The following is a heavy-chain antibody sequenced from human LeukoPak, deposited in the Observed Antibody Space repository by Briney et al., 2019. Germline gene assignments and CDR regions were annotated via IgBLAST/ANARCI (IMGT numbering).Heavy chain of an antibody. CDR2: LYSSGNT. CDR3: AGESRARAGAFDI. V-gene: IGHV3-53*01. Sequence: PGGSLRLSCAASGFTVSSSYMSWVRQVPGKGLEWVSILYSSGNTYYADSVKGRFTISRDISQNTLYLQMTSLRVDDTAVYYCAGESRARAGAFDIWGQGTMVTVSS. J-gene: IGHJ3*02. D-gene: IGHD6-19*01. CDR1: GFTVSSSY.